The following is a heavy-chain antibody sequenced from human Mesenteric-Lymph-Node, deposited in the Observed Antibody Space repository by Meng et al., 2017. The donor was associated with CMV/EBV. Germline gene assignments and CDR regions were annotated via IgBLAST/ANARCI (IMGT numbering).Heavy chain of an antibody. CDR3: ARERRGAVAGTFDY. CDR1: GGPFSSGSYY. D-gene: IGHD6-19*01. Sequence: SETLSLTCTVSGGPFSSGSYYWSWIRQPPGKGLEWIGYIYYSGSTNYNPSLKSRVTISVDTSKKQFSLKLSSVTAADTAVYYCARERRGAVAGTFDYWGQGTLVTVSS. J-gene: IGHJ4*02. CDR2: IYYSGST. V-gene: IGHV4-61*01.